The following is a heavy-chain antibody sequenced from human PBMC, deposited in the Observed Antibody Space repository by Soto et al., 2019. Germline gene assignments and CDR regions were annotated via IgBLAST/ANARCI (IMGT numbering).Heavy chain of an antibody. CDR3: ARFPPLLRYTENWFDP. CDR1: GYSFTSYW. CDR2: IYPGDSDT. Sequence: EVQLVQSGAEVKKPGESLKISCEGSGYSFTSYWIAWVRQMPGKGLEWMGIIYPGDSDTRYSPSFQGQVTISADKSISTAYLQWSSLKASDTAMYYCARFPPLLRYTENWFDPWGQGTLVTVSS. J-gene: IGHJ5*02. V-gene: IGHV5-51*01. D-gene: IGHD3-9*01.